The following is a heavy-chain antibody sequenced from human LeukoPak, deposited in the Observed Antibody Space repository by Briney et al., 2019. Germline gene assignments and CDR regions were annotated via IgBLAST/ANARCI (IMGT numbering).Heavy chain of an antibody. CDR3: TPDGGYDASDY. CDR1: ASSMSNAW. CDR2: IKSKAEGGTV. Sequence: PGGSRRLSCAASASSMSNAWMTWVRQAQGKGLESIGRIKSKAEGGTVVYAAPDKGRFTISRDDSKNKRYLQMNSLQIEDTAVYYCTPDGGYDASDYWGQGTLVTASS. V-gene: IGHV3-15*01. D-gene: IGHD5-12*01. J-gene: IGHJ4*02.